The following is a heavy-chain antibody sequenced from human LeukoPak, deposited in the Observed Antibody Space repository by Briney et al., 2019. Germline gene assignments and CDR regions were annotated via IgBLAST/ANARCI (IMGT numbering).Heavy chain of an antibody. CDR3: AKDTSSSWTSIPFDY. CDR2: ISGSGGST. J-gene: IGHJ4*02. CDR1: GFTFSSYA. V-gene: IGHV3-23*01. D-gene: IGHD6-13*01. Sequence: PWGSLRLSCAASGFTFSSYAMSWVRQAPGKGLEWVSAISGSGGSTYYADSVKGRFTISRDNSKNTLYLQMNSLRAEDTAVYYCAKDTSSSWTSIPFDYWGQGTLVTASS.